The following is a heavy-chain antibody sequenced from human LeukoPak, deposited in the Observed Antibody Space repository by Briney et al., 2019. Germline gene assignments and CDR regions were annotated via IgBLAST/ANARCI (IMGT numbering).Heavy chain of an antibody. J-gene: IGHJ6*03. CDR1: GYTFTSYD. D-gene: IGHD4-17*01. CDR2: MNPNSGNT. CDR3: ARATVPHYYYYYMDV. V-gene: IGHV1-8*03. Sequence: ASVKVSCKASGYTFTSYDINWVRQATGQGLEWMGWMNPNSGNTGYAQKFQGRVTITRNTSISTAYMELSSLRSEDTAVYYCARATVPHYYYYYMDVWGKGTTVTVSS.